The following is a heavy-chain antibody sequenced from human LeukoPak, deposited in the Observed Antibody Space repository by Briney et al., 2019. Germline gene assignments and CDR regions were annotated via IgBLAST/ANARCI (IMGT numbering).Heavy chain of an antibody. V-gene: IGHV3-23*01. Sequence: GGSLRLSCAPSGFSFGTYAMSWVRQAPGKGLEWVAAISGSGYSIYYADSVEGRFTVSRDNSKNTLYLQMISLRAEDTAVYYCAKDIANVTMVRVVQFYFDSWGQGTLVTVSS. D-gene: IGHD3-10*01. CDR2: ISGSGYSI. CDR3: AKDIANVTMVRVVQFYFDS. CDR1: GFSFGTYA. J-gene: IGHJ4*02.